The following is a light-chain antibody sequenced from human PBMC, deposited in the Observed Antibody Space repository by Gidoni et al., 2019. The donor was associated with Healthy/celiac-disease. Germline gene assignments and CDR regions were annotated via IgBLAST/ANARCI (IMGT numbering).Light chain of an antibody. J-gene: IGKJ1*01. CDR1: QSISSW. V-gene: IGKV1-5*03. CDR2: KAS. CDR3: QQYNSYWT. Sequence: DIQETQSSSTISASVGDRVTITCRASQSISSWLAWYQQKPGKAPKLLIYKASSLESGVPSRFSGSVSGTEFTLTISSLQPDDFATYYCQQYNSYWTFGQGTKVEIK.